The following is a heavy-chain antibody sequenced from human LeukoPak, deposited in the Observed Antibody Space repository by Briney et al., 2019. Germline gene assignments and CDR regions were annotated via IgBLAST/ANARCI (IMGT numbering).Heavy chain of an antibody. J-gene: IGHJ5*01. CDR1: GGSFSGYY. D-gene: IGHD6-19*01. Sequence: PSETLCLTCAVYGGSFSGYYWSWIRQPPGKGLEWIGEINHSGSTNYNPSLKSRVTISVDTSKNQFSLKLSSVTAADTAVYYCARVSRWLVRNWFDPWGQETLVTVSS. CDR3: ARVSRWLVRNWFDP. CDR2: INHSGST. V-gene: IGHV4-34*01.